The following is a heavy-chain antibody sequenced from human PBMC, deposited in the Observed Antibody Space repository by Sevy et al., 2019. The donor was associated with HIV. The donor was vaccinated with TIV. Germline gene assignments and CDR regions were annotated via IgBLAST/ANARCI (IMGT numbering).Heavy chain of an antibody. J-gene: IGHJ3*02. CDR1: GFTFSSYA. CDR2: ISYDGSNK. CDR3: ASERRKYSGRFDDFDI. D-gene: IGHD1-26*01. V-gene: IGHV3-30-3*01. Sequence: GGSLRLSCAASGFTFSSYAMHWVRQAPGKGLEWVAVISYDGSNKYYADSVKGRFTISRDNSKNTLYLQMNSLRAEDTAVYYCASERRKYSGRFDDFDIWGQGTMVTVSS.